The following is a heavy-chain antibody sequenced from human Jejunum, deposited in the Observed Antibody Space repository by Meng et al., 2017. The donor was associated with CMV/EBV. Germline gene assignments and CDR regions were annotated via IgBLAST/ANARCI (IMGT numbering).Heavy chain of an antibody. J-gene: IGHJ3*01. CDR3: AKDRGGSDDAYDV. D-gene: IGHD3-16*01. Sequence: ASGFTFTDYAMNWVRHAPGKGLEWISVFYISGRSTYYADSVKGRFTISRDNSKNMVYLQMNSLRVEDTAVYYCAKDRGGSDDAYDVWGQGATVTVSS. CDR2: FYISGRST. CDR1: GFTFTDYA. V-gene: IGHV3-23*03.